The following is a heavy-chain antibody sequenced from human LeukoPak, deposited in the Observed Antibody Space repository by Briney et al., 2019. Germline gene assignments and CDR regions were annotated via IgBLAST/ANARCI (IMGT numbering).Heavy chain of an antibody. CDR2: IYYSGST. CDR1: GGSISSSSYY. CDR3: ARVTERWLQPEDY. J-gene: IGHJ4*02. Sequence: SETLSLTCTVSGGSISSSSYYWGWIRQPPGKGLEWIGSIYYSGSTYYNPSLKSRVTISVDTSKNQFSLELSSVTAADTAVYYCARVTERWLQPEDYWGQGTLVTVSS. V-gene: IGHV4-39*01. D-gene: IGHD5-24*01.